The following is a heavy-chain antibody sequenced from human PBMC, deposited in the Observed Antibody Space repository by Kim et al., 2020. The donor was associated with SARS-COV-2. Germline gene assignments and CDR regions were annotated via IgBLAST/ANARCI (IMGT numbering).Heavy chain of an antibody. Sequence: GGSLRLSCAAFGFTVSSNYMSWVRQAPGKGLEWVSVIYSSDSTYYADSVKGRFTISRDNSKNMLYLQMHSLRAEDTAVYYCARDRRVITGGAENDYWGQGALVTVSS. CDR2: IYSSDST. CDR1: GFTVSSNY. CDR3: ARDRRVITGGAENDY. V-gene: IGHV3-66*01. J-gene: IGHJ4*02. D-gene: IGHD2-21*01.